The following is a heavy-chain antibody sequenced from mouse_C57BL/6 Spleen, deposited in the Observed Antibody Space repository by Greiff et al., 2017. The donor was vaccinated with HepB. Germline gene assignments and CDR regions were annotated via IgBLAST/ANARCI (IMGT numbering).Heavy chain of an antibody. Sequence: EVQLVESGGGLVQPGGSMKLSCAASGFTFSDAWMDWVRQSPEKGLEWVAEIRNKANNHATYYAESVKGRFTIARDDSKSSVYLQMNSLRAEDTGIYYCTRRNGYGGFAYWGQGTLVTVSA. CDR3: TRRNGYGGFAY. J-gene: IGHJ3*01. V-gene: IGHV6-6*01. CDR2: IRNKANNHAT. CDR1: GFTFSDAW. D-gene: IGHD2-2*01.